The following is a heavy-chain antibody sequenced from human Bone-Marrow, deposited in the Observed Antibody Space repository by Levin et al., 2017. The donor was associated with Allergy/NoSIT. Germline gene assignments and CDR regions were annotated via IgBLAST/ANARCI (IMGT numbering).Heavy chain of an antibody. CDR1: GGSISSSY. D-gene: IGHD3-3*01. V-gene: IGHV4-4*07. CDR3: ARDVGGPRGTLEWLPHDAFDI. Sequence: SQTLSLTCTVSGGSISSSYWSWIRQPAGKGLEWIGRIYTSGSTNYNPSLKSRVTMSVDTSKNQFSLKLSSVTAADTAVYYCARDVGGPRGTLEWLPHDAFDIWGQGTMVTVSS. CDR2: IYTSGST. J-gene: IGHJ3*02.